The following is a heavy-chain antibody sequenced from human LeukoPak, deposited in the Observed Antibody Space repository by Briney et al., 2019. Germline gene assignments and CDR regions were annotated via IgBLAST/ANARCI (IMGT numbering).Heavy chain of an antibody. V-gene: IGHV4-59*02. J-gene: IGHJ4*02. Sequence: SETLSLTCTVSGVSVGSDYWSLIRQPPGKGLEWIGYMYYSGSSNHNPSLRSRVTISVDTSKNHFSLKLTSVTAADTAVYYCGRGRSVAGTVDNWGRGTLVTVSS. CDR2: MYYSGSS. CDR3: GRGRSVAGTVDN. D-gene: IGHD6-19*01. CDR1: GVSVGSDY.